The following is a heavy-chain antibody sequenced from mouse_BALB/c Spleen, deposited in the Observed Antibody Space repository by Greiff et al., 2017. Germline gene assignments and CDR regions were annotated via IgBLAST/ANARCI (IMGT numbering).Heavy chain of an antibody. CDR1: GYSITSDYA. D-gene: IGHD1-1*01. V-gene: IGHV3-2*02. CDR3: ARYYYGSSYPFAY. CDR2: ISYSGST. Sequence: VQLKESGPGLVKPSQSLSLTCTVTGYSITSDYAWNWIRQFPGNKLEWMGYISYSGSTSYNPSLKSRISITRDTSKNQFFLQLNSVTTEDTATYYCARYYYGSSYPFAYWGQGTLVTVSA. J-gene: IGHJ3*01.